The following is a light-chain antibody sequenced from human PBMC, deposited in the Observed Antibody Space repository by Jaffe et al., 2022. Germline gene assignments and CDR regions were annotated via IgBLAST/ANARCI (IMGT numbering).Light chain of an antibody. CDR2: EGS. V-gene: IGLV2-23*01. J-gene: IGLJ3*02. CDR1: SSDVGSYNL. CDR3: CSYAGSSSWV. Sequence: QSALTQPASVSGSPGQSITISCTGTSSDVGSYNLVSWYQQHPGKAPKLMIYEGSKRPSGVSNRFYGSKSGNTASLTISGLQAEDEAEYYCCSYAGSSSWVFGGGTKLTVL.